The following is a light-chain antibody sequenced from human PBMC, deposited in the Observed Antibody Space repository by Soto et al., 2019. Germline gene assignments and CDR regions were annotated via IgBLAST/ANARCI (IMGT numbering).Light chain of an antibody. CDR2: DAS. J-gene: IGKJ1*01. CDR1: QSISRW. Sequence: DIQMTQSPSTLSASVGDRVTITCRASQSISRWLAWYQQTQGKAPKLXIYDASSLESGVPSRVSGSGAGTECTRTISSLQPEDFETDDCQQSYRTPRTFGQGTKVDIK. V-gene: IGKV1-5*01. CDR3: QQSYRTPRT.